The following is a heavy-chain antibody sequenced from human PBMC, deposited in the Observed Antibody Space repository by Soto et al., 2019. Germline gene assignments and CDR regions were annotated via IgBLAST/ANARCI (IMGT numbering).Heavy chain of an antibody. CDR1: GGTFSSYA. D-gene: IGHD2-15*01. J-gene: IGHJ5*02. CDR2: IIPIFGTA. V-gene: IGHV1-69*13. Sequence: SVKVSCKASGGTFSSYAISWVRQAPGQGLEWMGGIIPIFGTAHYAQKFQGRVTITADESTSTAYMELSSLRSEDTAVYYCARESVVVAATGAWFDPWGQGTLVTSPQ. CDR3: ARESVVVAATGAWFDP.